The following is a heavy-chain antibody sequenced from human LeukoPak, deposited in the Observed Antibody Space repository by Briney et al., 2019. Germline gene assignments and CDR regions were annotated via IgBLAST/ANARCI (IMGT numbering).Heavy chain of an antibody. CDR2: IYYSGST. J-gene: IGHJ5*02. V-gene: IGHV4-39*01. D-gene: IGHD3-22*01. CDR3: ARWLLEDDNWFDP. CDR1: GGSISSSSYY. Sequence: SETLSLTCTVSGGSISSSSYYWGWIRQPPGKGLEWIGSIYYSGSTYYNPSLKSRVTISVDTSKNQFSLKLSSVTAADTAVYYCARWLLEDDNWFDPWGQGTLVTVSS.